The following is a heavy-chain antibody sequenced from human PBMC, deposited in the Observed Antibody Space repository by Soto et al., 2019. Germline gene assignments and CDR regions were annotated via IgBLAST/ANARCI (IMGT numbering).Heavy chain of an antibody. CDR2: IVVGSGNT. Sequence: GASVKVSCQASGFTFTSSAVQWVRQARGQRLEWIGWIVVGSGNTNYAQKFQERVTITRDMSTSTAYMELSSLRSEDTAVYYCAADFGVAGYYYYGMDVWGQGTTVTVS. V-gene: IGHV1-58*01. CDR1: GFTFTSSA. CDR3: AADFGVAGYYYYGMDV. D-gene: IGHD3-3*01. J-gene: IGHJ6*02.